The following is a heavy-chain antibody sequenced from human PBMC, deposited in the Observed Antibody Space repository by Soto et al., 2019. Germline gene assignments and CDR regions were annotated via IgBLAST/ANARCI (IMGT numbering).Heavy chain of an antibody. Sequence: VGSLRLSCAASGFTFSSYAMSWVRQAPGKGLEWVSAISGSGGSTYYADSVKGRFTISRDNSKNTLYLQMNSLRAEDTAVYYCARDGSYYYDSSGYYLDYGMDVWGPGTPITVSS. CDR2: ISGSGGST. CDR3: ARDGSYYYDSSGYYLDYGMDV. V-gene: IGHV3-23*01. J-gene: IGHJ6*02. D-gene: IGHD3-22*01. CDR1: GFTFSSYA.